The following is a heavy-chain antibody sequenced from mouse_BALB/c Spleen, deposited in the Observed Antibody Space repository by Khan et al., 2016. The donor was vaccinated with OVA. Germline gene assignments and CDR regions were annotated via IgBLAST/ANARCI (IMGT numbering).Heavy chain of an antibody. CDR2: ISYSGNT. Sequence: EVQLQQSGPGLVKPSQSLSLTCTVTGYSITSDYAWNWIRQFPGNKLEWMGFISYSGNTNYNPSLKSRISITRDTSKNQFFLQLNSVTTEATARYYCPRFYGGYFDYWGQGTTLTVSS. CDR1: GYSITSDYA. J-gene: IGHJ2*01. V-gene: IGHV3-2*02. CDR3: PRFYGGYFDY. D-gene: IGHD1-1*01.